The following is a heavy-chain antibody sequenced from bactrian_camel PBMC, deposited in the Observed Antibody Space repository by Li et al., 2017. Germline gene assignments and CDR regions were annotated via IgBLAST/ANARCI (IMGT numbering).Heavy chain of an antibody. J-gene: IGHJ4*01. Sequence: HVQLVESGGGSVQAGGSLRLSCAASAFTDSTYYMAWFRQAPGKEREGVAAIDRPGITVYADSVKGRFTISKDNAKNPLYLEMNSLKPDDTAMYYCAADFDQCWAVRGWRQTLAKYRGQGTQVTVS. CDR3: AADFDQCWAVRGWRQTLAKY. D-gene: IGHD1*01. CDR2: IDRPGIT. V-gene: IGHV3S55*01. CDR1: AFTDSTYY.